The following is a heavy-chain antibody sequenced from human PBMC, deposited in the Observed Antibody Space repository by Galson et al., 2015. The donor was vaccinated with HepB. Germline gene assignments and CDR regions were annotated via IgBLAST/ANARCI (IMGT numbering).Heavy chain of an antibody. CDR2: MNPNSGNT. D-gene: IGHD1-26*01. Sequence: SVKVSCKASGYTFTSYDINWVRQATGQGLEWMGWMNPNSGNTGYAQKFQGRVTMTRDTSISTAYMELNSLRSEDTAVYYCARGQRSYSVYYYYGMDVWGQGTTVTVSS. CDR3: ARGQRSYSVYYYYGMDV. V-gene: IGHV1-8*01. J-gene: IGHJ6*02. CDR1: GYTFTSYD.